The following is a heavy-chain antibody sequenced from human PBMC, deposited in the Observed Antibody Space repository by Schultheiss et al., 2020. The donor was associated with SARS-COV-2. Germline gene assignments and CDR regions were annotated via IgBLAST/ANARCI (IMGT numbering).Heavy chain of an antibody. D-gene: IGHD2-2*01. CDR2: ISSSSSYT. CDR3: AKGVVPAAPPYYYYYGMDV. V-gene: IGHV3-11*05. Sequence: GGSLRLSCAASGFTFSDYYMSWIRQAPGKGLEWVSYISSSSSYTNYADSVKGRFTIFRDNAKNTLYLQMNSLRAEDTALYYCAKGVVPAAPPYYYYYGMDVWGQGTTVTVSS. J-gene: IGHJ6*02. CDR1: GFTFSDYY.